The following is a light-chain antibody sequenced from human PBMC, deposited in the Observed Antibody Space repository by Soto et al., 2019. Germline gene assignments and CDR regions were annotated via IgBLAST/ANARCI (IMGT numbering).Light chain of an antibody. CDR3: QQTYRTPHT. J-gene: IGKJ1*01. V-gene: IGKV1-39*01. CDR1: QSIMRF. Sequence: DIQMTQSPSSLSAAVGDRVTITCRASQSIMRFLNWYQHKPGKAPKLLMYAASSLQSGVPSRFSGRGSETDFTLILSNFQPGDFGTYYRQQTYRTPHTFGQGTKVEIK. CDR2: AAS.